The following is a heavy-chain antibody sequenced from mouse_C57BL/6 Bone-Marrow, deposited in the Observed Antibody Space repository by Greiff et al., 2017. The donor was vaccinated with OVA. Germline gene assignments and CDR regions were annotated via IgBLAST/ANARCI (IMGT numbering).Heavy chain of an antibody. Sequence: EVQLQQSGAELVRPGASVKLSCTASGFTIKDDYMHWVKQRPEQGLEWIGWIDPENGDTEYASKFQGKATITADTSSNTAYLQLSSLTSEDTAVYYCTTLVAPYYFDYWGQGTTLTVSS. V-gene: IGHV14-4*01. CDR2: IDPENGDT. J-gene: IGHJ2*01. CDR1: GFTIKDDY. D-gene: IGHD1-1*01. CDR3: TTLVAPYYFDY.